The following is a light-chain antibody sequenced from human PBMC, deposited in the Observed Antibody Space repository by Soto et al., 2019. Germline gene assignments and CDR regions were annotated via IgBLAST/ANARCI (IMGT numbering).Light chain of an antibody. V-gene: IGKV3-11*01. CDR2: DAS. CDR3: QQRSNWPKT. J-gene: IGKJ1*01. Sequence: EIVLTQSPATLSLSPGERATLSCRASQSVSSYLAWYQQKAGQAPRLPIYDASNRATGIPARFSGSGSGTDFTLTISSLEPEDFSVYCCQQRSNWPKTFDQGTKVEIK. CDR1: QSVSSY.